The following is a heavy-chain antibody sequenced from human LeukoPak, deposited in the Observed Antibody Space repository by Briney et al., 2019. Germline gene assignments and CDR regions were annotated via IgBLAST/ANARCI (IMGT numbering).Heavy chain of an antibody. V-gene: IGHV4-59*01. D-gene: IGHD4-17*01. Sequence: SETLSLTCTVSGGSISSYYWSWIRQPPGKGLEWIGYIYYSGSTNYNPSLKSRVTISVDTSRNQFSLKLSSVTAADTAVYYCARDTALGYWGQGTLVTVSS. J-gene: IGHJ4*02. CDR1: GGSISSYY. CDR3: ARDTALGY. CDR2: IYYSGST.